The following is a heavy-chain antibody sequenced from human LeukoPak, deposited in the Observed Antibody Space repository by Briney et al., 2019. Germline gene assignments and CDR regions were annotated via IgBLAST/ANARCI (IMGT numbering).Heavy chain of an antibody. J-gene: IGHJ4*02. Sequence: WASVKVSCKASGYTFTSYAMHWVRQAPGQRLEWMGWINAGNGNTKYSQKFQGRVTITRDTSASTAYMELSSLRSEDTAVYYCAREATLVRFLEWPNHFDYWGQGTLVTVSS. CDR3: AREATLVRFLEWPNHFDY. V-gene: IGHV1-3*01. CDR2: INAGNGNT. D-gene: IGHD3-3*01. CDR1: GYTFTSYA.